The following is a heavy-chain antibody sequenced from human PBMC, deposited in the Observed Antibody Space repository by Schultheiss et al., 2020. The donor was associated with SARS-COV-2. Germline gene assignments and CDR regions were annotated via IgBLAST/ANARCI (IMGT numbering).Heavy chain of an antibody. Sequence: GGSLRLSCAASGFTFSSYAMHWVRQAPGKGLEWVAVISYDGNTEFYADSVKGRFTISRDKSKNTLYLQMNSLRAEDTAVYYCARDPAPVVAATNDAFDIWGQGTMVTVSS. V-gene: IGHV3-30*07. CDR2: ISYDGNTE. J-gene: IGHJ3*02. CDR3: ARDPAPVVAATNDAFDI. CDR1: GFTFSSYA. D-gene: IGHD2-15*01.